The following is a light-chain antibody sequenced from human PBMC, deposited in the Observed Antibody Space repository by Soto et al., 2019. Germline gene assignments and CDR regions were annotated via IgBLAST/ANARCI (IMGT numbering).Light chain of an antibody. CDR2: DVS. CDR3: SSYTSATTYV. V-gene: IGLV2-14*01. Sequence: QPVLTQPASVSGSHGHSITISRTETSSDVGAYNYDSWYQQYPGEAPKVIIYDVSHRPAGVSNRFSGSKSGNTASLTISGLQTQDEADYYCSSYTSATTYVFGTGTKVTVL. J-gene: IGLJ1*01. CDR1: SSDVGAYNY.